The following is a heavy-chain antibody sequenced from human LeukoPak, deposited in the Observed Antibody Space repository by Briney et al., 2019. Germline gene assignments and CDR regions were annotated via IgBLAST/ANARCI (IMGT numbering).Heavy chain of an antibody. J-gene: IGHJ4*02. CDR3: ASRGYTYELDY. V-gene: IGHV3-48*03. CDR2: ISSSGSAI. CDR1: GFTFSNYE. Sequence: GGSLRLSCAASGFTFSNYEMNWVRQAPGEGLEWISYISSSGSAIYYADFVKGRFTISRDNAKNSLYLQMNSLRAEDTAVYYCASRGYTYELDYWGQGTLVTVSS. D-gene: IGHD5-18*01.